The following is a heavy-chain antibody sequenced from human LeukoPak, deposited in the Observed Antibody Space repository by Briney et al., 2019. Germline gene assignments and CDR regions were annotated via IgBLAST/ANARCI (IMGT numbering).Heavy chain of an antibody. CDR2: INGDGRNI. J-gene: IGHJ6*02. D-gene: IGHD3-9*01. CDR3: TRDLMDYDVSTGLHHYYMDV. V-gene: IGHV3-74*01. CDR1: GFTFSSYW. Sequence: PGGSLILSCVASGFTFSSYWMHWVRQDPRKGRVWVSRINGDGRNINYADSVRGRFTISRDNAKNTLYLQMNTLRVEDTAVYYCTRDLMDYDVSTGLHHYYMDVWGQGTTVTVSS.